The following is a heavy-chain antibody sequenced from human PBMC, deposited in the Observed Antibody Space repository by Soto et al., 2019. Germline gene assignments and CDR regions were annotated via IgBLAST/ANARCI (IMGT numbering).Heavy chain of an antibody. Sequence: QVQLVESGGGVVQPGMSLRLSCEASGFSFGSHGMHWVRQVPGKGLEWVALISYDGSKKYYADSVKGRFTVSRDNSKNKLDLQMTSLRLEDTDVYFCAREDSGYYVMWGQGTLVTVTS. CDR2: ISYDGSKK. J-gene: IGHJ4*02. CDR3: AREDSGYYVM. CDR1: GFSFGSHG. D-gene: IGHD3-22*01. V-gene: IGHV3-30*03.